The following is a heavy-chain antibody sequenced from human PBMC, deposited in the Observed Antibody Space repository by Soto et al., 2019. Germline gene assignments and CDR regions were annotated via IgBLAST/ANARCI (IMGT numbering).Heavy chain of an antibody. Sequence: QVQRVKSGAEVKKPGSSVKVSCKASGGTFSSYAISWVRQAPGHGLEWMGGIIPIFGTANYAQKFQSRVTITADESKSTAYMDLSSLRSEDTDVYYCASPIDNYGDYLGGWFDPWGQGTLVTVS. D-gene: IGHD4-17*01. CDR3: ASPIDNYGDYLGGWFDP. J-gene: IGHJ5*02. CDR2: IIPIFGTA. CDR1: GGTFSSYA. V-gene: IGHV1-69*01.